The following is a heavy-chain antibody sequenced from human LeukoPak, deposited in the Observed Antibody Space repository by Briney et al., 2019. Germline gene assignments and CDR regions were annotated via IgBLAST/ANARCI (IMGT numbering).Heavy chain of an antibody. CDR2: IYYSGST. V-gene: IGHV4-59*01. CDR3: VRVPHFIVAPIFDY. J-gene: IGHJ4*02. CDR1: GGSISGYY. Sequence: SETLSLTCTVSGGSISGYYWSWIRQPPGKGLEWIGYIYYSGSTNYNPSLKSRVTISVDTSKNQFSLKLSSVTAADTAVYYCVRVPHFIVAPIFDYWGQGTLVTVSS. D-gene: IGHD5-12*01.